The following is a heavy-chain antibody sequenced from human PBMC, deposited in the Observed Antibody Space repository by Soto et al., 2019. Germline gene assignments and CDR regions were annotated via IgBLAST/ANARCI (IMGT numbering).Heavy chain of an antibody. Sequence: ESGGGVVQPGRSLRLSCAASGFTFSSYGMHWVRQAPGKGLEWVAVISYDGSNKYYADSVKGRFTISRDNSKNTLYLQMNSLRAEDTAVYYCARNFIVATIIHFDYWGQGTLVTVSS. CDR2: ISYDGSNK. CDR1: GFTFSSYG. D-gene: IGHD5-12*01. J-gene: IGHJ4*02. V-gene: IGHV3-30*03. CDR3: ARNFIVATIIHFDY.